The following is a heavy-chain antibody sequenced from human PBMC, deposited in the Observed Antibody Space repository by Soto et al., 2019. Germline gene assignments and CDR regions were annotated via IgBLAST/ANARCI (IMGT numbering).Heavy chain of an antibody. Sequence: PGGSLRLSCSASGFTLSSYAMHWVRQAPGKGLEYVSAISSNGGSTYYADSVKGRFTISRDNSKNTLYLQMSSLRAEDTAVYYCVKPQLLRYFDWLLTGAFDIWGQGTMVTVSS. CDR2: ISSNGGST. D-gene: IGHD3-9*01. J-gene: IGHJ3*02. CDR3: VKPQLLRYFDWLLTGAFDI. V-gene: IGHV3-64D*08. CDR1: GFTLSSYA.